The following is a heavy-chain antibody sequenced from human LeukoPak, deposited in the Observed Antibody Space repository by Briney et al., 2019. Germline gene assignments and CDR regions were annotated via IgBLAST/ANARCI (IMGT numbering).Heavy chain of an antibody. Sequence: SSAASGFSFSSYTISCGRQAPRQGVGCMGVIITIFDTANYAQKFQGRVTITTDESTSTAYMELSSLRSEDTDVYYCARDRGYCSSTSCYKGYYYYYMDVWGKGTTVTVSS. J-gene: IGHJ6*03. D-gene: IGHD2-2*02. CDR1: GFSFSSYT. CDR2: IITIFDTA. CDR3: ARDRGYCSSTSCYKGYYYYYMDV. V-gene: IGHV1-69*05.